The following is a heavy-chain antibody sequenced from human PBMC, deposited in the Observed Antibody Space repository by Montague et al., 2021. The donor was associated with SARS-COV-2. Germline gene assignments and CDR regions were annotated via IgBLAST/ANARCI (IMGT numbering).Heavy chain of an antibody. D-gene: IGHD5-12*01. Sequence: QSGAEVKKPGESLRISCKASGYIFISHWITWVRQMPGKGLEWMGRIDPSDSYTNYSPSFQGHVSTSVDKSISTAYLQWSSLKASDTAMYYCARRGRPYSGYTTGYFDYWGQGTLVTVSS. V-gene: IGHV5-10-1*01. CDR3: ARRGRPYSGYTTGYFDY. J-gene: IGHJ4*02. CDR1: GYIFISHW. CDR2: IDPSDSYT.